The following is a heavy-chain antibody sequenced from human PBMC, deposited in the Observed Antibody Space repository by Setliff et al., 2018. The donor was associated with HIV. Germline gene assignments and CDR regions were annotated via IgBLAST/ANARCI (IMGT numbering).Heavy chain of an antibody. D-gene: IGHD3-3*01. CDR1: GHTFTSYA. J-gene: IGHJ4*02. Sequence: ASVKVSCKASGHTFTSYAMHWVRQVPGQRLEWMGWINAGNGNTKYSQKFQGRVTITRDTSASTAYMELSSLRSEDTAVYYCAREIRNYDFWSGYWEDHYFDSWGQGTLVTVSS. CDR2: INAGNGNT. V-gene: IGHV1-3*01. CDR3: AREIRNYDFWSGYWEDHYFDS.